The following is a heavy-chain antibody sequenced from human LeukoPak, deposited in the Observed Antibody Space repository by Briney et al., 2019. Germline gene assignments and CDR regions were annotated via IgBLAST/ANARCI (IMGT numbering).Heavy chain of an antibody. Sequence: SETLSLTCTVSGGSISSGDYYWSWTRQPPGKGLEWIGYIHYSGRTYYNPSLKSRFPISVDTSKNQFSLKLSSVTAADTAVYFCARVRSDGSGTIWGQGTMVTVSS. CDR1: GGSISSGDYY. CDR2: IHYSGRT. D-gene: IGHD3-10*01. J-gene: IGHJ3*02. V-gene: IGHV4-30-4*08. CDR3: ARVRSDGSGTI.